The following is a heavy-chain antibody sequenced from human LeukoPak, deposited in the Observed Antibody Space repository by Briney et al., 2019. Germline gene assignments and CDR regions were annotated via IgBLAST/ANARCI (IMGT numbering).Heavy chain of an antibody. D-gene: IGHD4-17*01. CDR1: GFAFSDYY. CDR2: ISSSGSTI. CDR3: ARDPGPYGDYSNWFDP. J-gene: IGHJ5*02. Sequence: GGSLRLSCAASGFAFSDYYMSWIRQAPGKGLEWVSYISSSGSTIYYADSVKGRFTISRDNAKNSLYLQMNSLRAEDTAVYYCARDPGPYGDYSNWFDPWGQGTLVTVSS. V-gene: IGHV3-11*01.